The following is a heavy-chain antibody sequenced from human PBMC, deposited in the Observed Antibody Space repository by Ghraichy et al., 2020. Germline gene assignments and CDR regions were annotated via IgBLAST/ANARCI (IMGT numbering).Heavy chain of an antibody. CDR3: ARTWIQLWLTPPSDAFDI. D-gene: IGHD5-18*01. V-gene: IGHV1-2*02. CDR2: INPNSGGT. CDR1: GYTFTGYY. Sequence: ASVKVSCKASGYTFTGYYMHWVRQAPGQGLEWMGWINPNSGGTNYAQKFQGRVTMTRDTSISTAYMELGRLRSDDTAVYYCARTWIQLWLTPPSDAFDIWGQGTMVTVSS. J-gene: IGHJ3*02.